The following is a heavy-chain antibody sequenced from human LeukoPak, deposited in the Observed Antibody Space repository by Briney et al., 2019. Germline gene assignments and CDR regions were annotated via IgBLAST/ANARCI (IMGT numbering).Heavy chain of an antibody. V-gene: IGHV3-30*18. J-gene: IGHJ4*02. D-gene: IGHD2-15*01. CDR2: ISYDGSNK. Sequence: GGSLRLSCAASGFTFSSYGMHWVRQAPGKGLEWVAVISYDGSNKYYADSVKGRFTISRDNSKNTLYLQMNSLRAEDTAVYYCAKDHSGGSSKQGLGVPGSSLGWGQGTLVTVSS. CDR3: AKDHSGGSSKQGLGVPGSSLG. CDR1: GFTFSSYG.